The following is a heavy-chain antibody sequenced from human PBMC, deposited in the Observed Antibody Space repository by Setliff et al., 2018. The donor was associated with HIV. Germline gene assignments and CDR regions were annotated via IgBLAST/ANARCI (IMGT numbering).Heavy chain of an antibody. Sequence: SETLSLTCAVYGGPLSGHYWSWIRQPPGQGLEWIGETSHSGKTNYNPSLKSRVTISVDTSKNQFSLKLSSVTAADTAVYYCARDAAAAGMGYWGQGTLVTVSS. D-gene: IGHD6-13*01. CDR3: ARDAAAAGMGY. V-gene: IGHV4-34*01. CDR1: GGPLSGHY. CDR2: TSHSGKT. J-gene: IGHJ4*02.